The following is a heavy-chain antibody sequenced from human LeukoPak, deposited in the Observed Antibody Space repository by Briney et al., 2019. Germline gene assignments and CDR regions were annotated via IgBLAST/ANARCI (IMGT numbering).Heavy chain of an antibody. D-gene: IGHD5-12*01. CDR2: IYYSGSS. V-gene: IGHV4-59*01. J-gene: IGHJ4*02. CDR3: ARANRYDLHFDY. CDR1: GGYISSYY. Sequence: KPSETLSLTCTVSGGYISSYYWSWIRQPPGKGLEWIGYIYYSGSSNYNPSLKSRVTISVDTSKNQISLKLSSVTAADTAVYYCARANRYDLHFDYWGQGTLVTVSS.